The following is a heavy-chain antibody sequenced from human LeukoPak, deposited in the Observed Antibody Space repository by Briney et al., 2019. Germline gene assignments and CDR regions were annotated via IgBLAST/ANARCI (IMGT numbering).Heavy chain of an antibody. D-gene: IGHD3-22*01. Sequence: GGSLRLSCAASGFTFSTYSMNWVRQAPGKGLEWVSSISSSSSYIYYADSVKGRFTISRDNAKNSLYLQMNTLRAEDTAVYYCARDRHKYNYDSGGYPPYWGQGTLVTVSS. CDR3: ARDRHKYNYDSGGYPPY. CDR2: ISSSSSYI. V-gene: IGHV3-21*01. J-gene: IGHJ4*02. CDR1: GFTFSTYS.